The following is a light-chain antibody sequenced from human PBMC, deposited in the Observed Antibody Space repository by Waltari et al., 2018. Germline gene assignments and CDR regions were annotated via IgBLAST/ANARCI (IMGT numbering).Light chain of an antibody. CDR2: DAS. Sequence: DIQMTQSPPSLSAFVGDRVTITCQASQDIKKYLSWHQQRPGKAPRVLISDASTLETAVPSRFSGSGSGTNCTRSISSLQPEDFGTYYCHQYDKVPLTFGGGTRVEIK. J-gene: IGKJ4*01. CDR1: QDIKKY. CDR3: HQYDKVPLT. V-gene: IGKV1-33*01.